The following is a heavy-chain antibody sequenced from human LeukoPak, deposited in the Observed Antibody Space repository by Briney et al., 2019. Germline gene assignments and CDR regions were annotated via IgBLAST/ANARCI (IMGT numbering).Heavy chain of an antibody. CDR3: AREGGYLYYFDY. J-gene: IGHJ4*02. D-gene: IGHD5-18*01. CDR2: ISYDGSNK. CDR1: GFTFSSYA. V-gene: IGHV3-30-3*01. Sequence: GGSLRLSCAASGFTFSSYAMHWVRQAPGKGLEWVAVISYDGSNKYYADSVKGRFTISRDNSKNTLYLQMNSLRAEDTAVYYCAREGGYLYYFDYWGQETLVTVSS.